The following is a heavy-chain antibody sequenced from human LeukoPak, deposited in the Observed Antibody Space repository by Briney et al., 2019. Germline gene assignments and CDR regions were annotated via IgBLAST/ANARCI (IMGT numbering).Heavy chain of an antibody. CDR1: GGSISSYY. CDR3: ARGRGEGRGISMVRGVRAPSYNWFDP. D-gene: IGHD3-10*01. V-gene: IGHV4-59*12. Sequence: SETLSLTCTVSGGSISSYYWSWIRQPPGKGLEWIGYIYYSGSTNYNPSLKSRVTISVDTSKNQFTLKLSSVTAADTAVYYCARGRGEGRGISMVRGVRAPSYNWFDPWGHGTLVTVSS. J-gene: IGHJ5*02. CDR2: IYYSGST.